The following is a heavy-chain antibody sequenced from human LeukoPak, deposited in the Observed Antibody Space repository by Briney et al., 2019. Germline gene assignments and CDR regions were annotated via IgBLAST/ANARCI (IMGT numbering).Heavy chain of an antibody. Sequence: PGGSLRLSCAASGFTFSTYGMTWVRQAPGKGLEWVSHISSDGHVISYEDSVKGRFIISRDDAESSLYLQMSSLRAEDTTVYYCVRDEDGDQDFDYWGQGTLVTVSS. CDR3: VRDEDGDQDFDY. J-gene: IGHJ4*02. CDR1: GFTFSTYG. CDR2: ISSDGHVI. V-gene: IGHV3-48*03. D-gene: IGHD5-24*01.